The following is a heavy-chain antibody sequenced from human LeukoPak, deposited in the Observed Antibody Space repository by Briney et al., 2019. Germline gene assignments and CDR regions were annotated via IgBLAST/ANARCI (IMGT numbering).Heavy chain of an antibody. V-gene: IGHV4-30-2*01. Sequence: SQTLSLTCTVSGYAIISGGFSWNWIRQPPGKGLEWIGCIYDRGPTHYNPSLKSRFTISVDRPKNQFFLNVTSLTAADTAVYYCARSRQASGLFSSWGQGTLVVVSS. D-gene: IGHD3-10*01. CDR2: IYDRGPT. CDR3: ARSRQASGLFSS. J-gene: IGHJ5*02. CDR1: GYAIISGGFS.